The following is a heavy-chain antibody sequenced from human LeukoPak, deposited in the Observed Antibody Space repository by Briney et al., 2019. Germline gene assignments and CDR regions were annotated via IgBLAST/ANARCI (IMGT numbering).Heavy chain of an antibody. CDR3: ARQYSWAFDY. J-gene: IGHJ4*02. CDR2: ISYDGSNK. CDR1: GVTLSSYS. V-gene: IGHV3-30-3*01. D-gene: IGHD1-26*01. Sequence: PGGSLRLSCAASGVTLSSYSMNWVRQAPGKGLEWVAVISYDGSNKYYADSVKGRFTISRDNSKNTLYLQMNSLRAEDTAVYYCARQYSWAFDYWGQGTLVTVSS.